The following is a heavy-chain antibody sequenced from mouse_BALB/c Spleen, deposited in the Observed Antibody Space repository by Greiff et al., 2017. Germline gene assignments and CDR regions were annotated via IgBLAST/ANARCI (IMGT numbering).Heavy chain of an antibody. CDR3: ARQGGNYEGWFAY. Sequence: EVKLVESGGDLVKPGGSLKLSCAASGFTFSSYGMSWVRQTPDKRLEWVATISSGGSYTYYPDSVKGRFTISRDNAKNTLYLQMSSLKSEDTAMYYCARQGGNYEGWFAYWGQGTLVTVSA. CDR1: GFTFSSYG. D-gene: IGHD2-1*01. CDR2: ISSGGSYT. V-gene: IGHV5-6*01. J-gene: IGHJ3*01.